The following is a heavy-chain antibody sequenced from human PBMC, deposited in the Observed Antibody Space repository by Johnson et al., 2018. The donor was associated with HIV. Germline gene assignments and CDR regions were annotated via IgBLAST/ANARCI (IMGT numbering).Heavy chain of an antibody. CDR1: GFIFDEYD. Sequence: VLLVESGGGVARPGGSPRLSCEGSGFIFDEYDMSWVRQTPGKGLEWVSGINWNSGSIGYADSAKGRFTISRDNAKNSLYLQMNSLRAEDTALYYCAKDIGDAFDIWGQGTMVTVSS. J-gene: IGHJ3*02. V-gene: IGHV3-9*01. CDR2: INWNSGSI. CDR3: AKDIGDAFDI.